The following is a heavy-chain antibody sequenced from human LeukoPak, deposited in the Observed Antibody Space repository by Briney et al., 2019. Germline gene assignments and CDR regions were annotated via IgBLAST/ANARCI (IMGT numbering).Heavy chain of an antibody. CDR3: AKSRRGYSTYYYYGMDV. CDR2: IPYDGSNK. Sequence: GGSLRLSCAASGFTFSSYGMHWVRQAPGKGLEWVAVIPYDGSNKYYADSVKGRFTISRDNSKNTLYLQMNSLRAEDTAVYYCAKSRRGYSTYYYYGMDVWGQGTTVTVSS. CDR1: GFTFSSYG. J-gene: IGHJ6*02. D-gene: IGHD4-11*01. V-gene: IGHV3-30*18.